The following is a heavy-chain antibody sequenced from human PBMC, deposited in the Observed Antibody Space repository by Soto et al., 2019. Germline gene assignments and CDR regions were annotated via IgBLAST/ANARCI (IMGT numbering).Heavy chain of an antibody. D-gene: IGHD3-10*01. Sequence: QVQLVQSGAEVKKPGSSVTVSCKTSGGTFSRFGISWVRQAPGLGLEWMGGIIPMLGTPNYAQQFQGTVTISAXVXTTKAHMEVSSLRSEDTAVYFCSRLVSNHLSGPHYYSYGMDVWGQGTTVVVSS. CDR3: SRLVSNHLSGPHYYSYGMDV. V-gene: IGHV1-69*11. CDR2: IIPMLGTP. CDR1: GGTFSRFG. J-gene: IGHJ6*02.